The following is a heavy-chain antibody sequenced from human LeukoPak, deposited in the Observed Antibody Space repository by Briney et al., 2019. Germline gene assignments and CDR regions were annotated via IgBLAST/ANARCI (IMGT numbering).Heavy chain of an antibody. J-gene: IGHJ6*03. CDR1: GASIIGYY. CDR3: ARHLPTKVYYYYYMDV. D-gene: IGHD2-8*01. V-gene: IGHV4-4*07. CDR2: ISATGDT. Sequence: SETLSLTCTVSGASIIGYYWSWIRQPAGKGLEWIGRISATGDTHYNPSLKSRVTMSLDTSKNQLSLNLSFVTAADTAVYYCARHLPTKVYYYYYMDVWGKGTTVTVSS.